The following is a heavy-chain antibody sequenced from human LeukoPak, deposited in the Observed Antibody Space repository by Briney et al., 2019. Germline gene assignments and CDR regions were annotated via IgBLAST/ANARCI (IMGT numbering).Heavy chain of an antibody. V-gene: IGHV1-2*02. CDR2: INPNSGGT. J-gene: IGHJ5*02. D-gene: IGHD2-15*01. CDR3: ARALMEVVVAATQDNWFDP. Sequence: ASVKVSCKASGYTFTSYGISWVRQAPGQGLEWMGWINPNSGGTNYAQKFQGRVTMTRDTSISTAYMELSRLRSDDTAVYYCARALMEVVVAATQDNWFDPWGQGTLVTVSS. CDR1: GYTFTSYG.